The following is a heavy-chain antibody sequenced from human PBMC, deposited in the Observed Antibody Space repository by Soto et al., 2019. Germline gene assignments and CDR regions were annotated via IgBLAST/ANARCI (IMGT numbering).Heavy chain of an antibody. CDR1: GFTFSSYG. J-gene: IGHJ5*02. CDR3: AKALLLCFGNPALVNWFDP. Sequence: PGGSLRLSCAASGFTFSSYGMHWVRQAPGKGLEWVAVISYDGSNKYYADSVKGRFTISRDNSKNTLYLQMNSLRAEDTAVYYCAKALLLCFGNPALVNWFDPWGQGT. V-gene: IGHV3-30*18. CDR2: ISYDGSNK. D-gene: IGHD3-10*01.